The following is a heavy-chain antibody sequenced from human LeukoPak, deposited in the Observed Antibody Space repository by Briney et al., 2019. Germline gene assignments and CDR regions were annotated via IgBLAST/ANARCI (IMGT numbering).Heavy chain of an antibody. J-gene: IGHJ6*02. V-gene: IGHV3-49*04. CDR2: IRSKAYRGTT. D-gene: IGHD5-18*01. Sequence: PGRSLRLSCTAFGVTSSDDAISWVREAPGKGVKSGGFIRSKAYRGTTEYAASVKGRFTISREDSRNVAYLQMNSLKTEDTAVYYCSRGPIQLWIHNGMDVWGQGTTVIVSS. CDR3: SRGPIQLWIHNGMDV. CDR1: GVTSSDDA.